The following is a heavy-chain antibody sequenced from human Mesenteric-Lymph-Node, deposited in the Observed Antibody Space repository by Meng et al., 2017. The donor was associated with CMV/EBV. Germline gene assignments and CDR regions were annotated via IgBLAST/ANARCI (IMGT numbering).Heavy chain of an antibody. J-gene: IGHJ6*02. CDR3: AREVITTVRGVVLSYSGMDV. V-gene: IGHV6-1*01. CDR2: TYYRSKWYD. Sequence: SETLSLTCVISGDSVSSNSVAWNWIRQSPSRGLEWLGRTYYRSKWYDDYAVSVKSRITISPDTSTNKFSLHLRSVTPEDTAVYFCAREVITTVRGVVLSYSGMDVWGQGTTVTVSS. CDR1: GDSVSSNSVA. D-gene: IGHD3-10*01.